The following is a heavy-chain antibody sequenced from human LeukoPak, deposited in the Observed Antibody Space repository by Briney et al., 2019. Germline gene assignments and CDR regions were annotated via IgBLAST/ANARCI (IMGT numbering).Heavy chain of an antibody. D-gene: IGHD6-6*01. V-gene: IGHV5-51*01. CDR3: ARNLVAGGGYYYGMDV. CDR2: IYPGDSDT. CDR1: GYSFTSYW. J-gene: IGHJ6*02. Sequence: ESLKISCKGSGYSFTSYWIGWVRQMPGKGLEWMGIIYPGDSDTRYSPSFQGQVTISADKSISTAYLQWSSLKASDTAMYYCARNLVAGGGYYYGMDVWAKGPRSPSP.